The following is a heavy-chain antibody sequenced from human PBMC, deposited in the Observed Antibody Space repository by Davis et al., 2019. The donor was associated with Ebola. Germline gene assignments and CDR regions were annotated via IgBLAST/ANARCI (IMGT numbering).Heavy chain of an antibody. CDR2: ISSSGSTI. CDR3: ARDLAVFHFDY. CDR1: GFTFSDYY. V-gene: IGHV3-11*04. J-gene: IGHJ4*02. D-gene: IGHD3-16*01. Sequence: GESLKISCAASGFTFSDYYMSWIRQAPGKGLEWVSYISSSGSTIYYADSVKGRFTISRDNAKNSLYLQMNSLRAEDTAVYYCARDLAVFHFDYWGQGTLVTVSS.